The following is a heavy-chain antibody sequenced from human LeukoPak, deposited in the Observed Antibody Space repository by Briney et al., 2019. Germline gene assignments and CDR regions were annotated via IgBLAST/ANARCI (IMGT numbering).Heavy chain of an antibody. J-gene: IGHJ6*02. CDR1: GFTFSSYW. Sequence: SLRLSCVASGFTFSSYWMHWVRQTPGKGLEWVSGIGWNSARTGYADSVRGRFTISRDNAKNSLYLQMNSLRAEDTALYYCGKDISAGGMDVWGQGTTVTVSS. CDR2: IGWNSART. V-gene: IGHV3-9*01. D-gene: IGHD3-10*01. CDR3: GKDISAGGMDV.